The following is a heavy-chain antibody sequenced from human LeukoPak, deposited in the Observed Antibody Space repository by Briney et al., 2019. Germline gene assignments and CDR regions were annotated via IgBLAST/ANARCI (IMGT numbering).Heavy chain of an antibody. Sequence: PSETLSLTXAVSGSSITTDYYWAWIRQPPGQGLECIGSISHSGNTRYNPSLKSRVTISVDTSKNQFSLKLASVTAADTAVYYCARREYSYGYGFDYWGQGTLVTVSS. CDR1: GSSITTDYY. V-gene: IGHV4-38-2*01. CDR3: ARREYSYGYGFDY. CDR2: ISHSGNT. D-gene: IGHD5-18*01. J-gene: IGHJ4*02.